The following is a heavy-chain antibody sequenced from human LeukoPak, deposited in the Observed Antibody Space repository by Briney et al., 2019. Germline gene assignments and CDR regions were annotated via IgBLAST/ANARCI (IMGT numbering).Heavy chain of an antibody. CDR1: GYTFSLYG. V-gene: IGHV1-18*01. CDR2: ISGYDGKT. Sequence: GASVKVSCKASGYTFSLYGISWVRQAPGQGLEWIGWISGYDGKTEYAQKVQDRVTMTADTYTNTVYLDLRSLRPVDTAMYYCARDRAFGRRLLPSTASDNWGQGTLVTVSS. CDR3: ARDRAFGRRLLPSTASDN. J-gene: IGHJ4*02. D-gene: IGHD3-22*01.